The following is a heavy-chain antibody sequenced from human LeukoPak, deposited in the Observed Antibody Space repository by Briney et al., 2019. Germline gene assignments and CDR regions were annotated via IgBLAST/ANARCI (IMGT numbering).Heavy chain of an antibody. V-gene: IGHV4-34*01. CDR1: GGSFSGYY. CDR3: ARPSWYSGSYSYFDY. J-gene: IGHJ4*02. Sequence: ASETLSLTCAVYGGSFSGYYWSWIRQPPGKGLEWIGETNHSGSTNYNPSLKSRVTISVDTSKNQFSLRLSSVTAADTAVYYCARPSWYSGSYSYFDYWGQGTLVTVSS. D-gene: IGHD1-26*01. CDR2: TNHSGST.